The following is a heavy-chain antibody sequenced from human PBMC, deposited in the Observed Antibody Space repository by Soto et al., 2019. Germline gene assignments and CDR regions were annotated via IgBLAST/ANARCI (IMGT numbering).Heavy chain of an antibody. D-gene: IGHD6-13*01. CDR3: ARDGGYSSSWYAFDY. CDR1: GFTFSSYW. J-gene: IGHJ4*02. Sequence: EAQLMQSGGGLVQPGGSLRLSCAASGFTFSSYWMHWVRQAPGKGLVWVSRIHSDGSRTNYADSVKGRFSISRDNAKNTLYLQMNSLRVEDTAIYYCARDGGYSSSWYAFDYWGQGTLVTVSS. CDR2: IHSDGSRT. V-gene: IGHV3-74*01.